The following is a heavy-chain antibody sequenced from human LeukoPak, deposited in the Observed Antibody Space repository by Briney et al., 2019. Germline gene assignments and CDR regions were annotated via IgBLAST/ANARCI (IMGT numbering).Heavy chain of an antibody. CDR2: ISWNSGSI. CDR3: ARSGWDESRYQINSGDY. Sequence: PGRSLRLSCAASGFTFDDYAMHWVRQAPGKGLEWVSGISWNSGSIGYADSVKGRFTISRDNAKNSLYLQMNSLRAEDTAVYYCARSGWDESRYQINSGDYWGQGTLVTVSS. D-gene: IGHD1-26*01. CDR1: GFTFDDYA. J-gene: IGHJ4*02. V-gene: IGHV3-9*01.